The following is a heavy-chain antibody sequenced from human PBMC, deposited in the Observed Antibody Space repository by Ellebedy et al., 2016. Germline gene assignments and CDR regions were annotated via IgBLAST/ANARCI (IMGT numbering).Heavy chain of an antibody. J-gene: IGHJ2*01. CDR1: GGTFSSYA. V-gene: IGHV1-46*01. CDR3: ARGGSGTDWYFDL. CDR2: INPSGGST. D-gene: IGHD6-13*01. Sequence: ASVKVSCKASGGTFSSYAVSWVRQAPGQGLEWMGIINPSGGSTSNAQKIQGRVTMTRDTSTSTVYMELTSLRSENTAVYYCARGGSGTDWYFDLWGRGTLVTVSS.